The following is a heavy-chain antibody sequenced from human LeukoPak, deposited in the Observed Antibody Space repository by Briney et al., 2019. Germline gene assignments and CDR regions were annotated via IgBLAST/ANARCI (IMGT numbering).Heavy chain of an antibody. CDR2: ISPTGSTT. Sequence: GGSLRLSCTASGFSFSGHWMHWARQLPGKGLVWVSRISPTGSTTGYADSVKGRFTISRDNAKNSLYLQMNSLRAEDTALYYCAKSPKDSGYYEPIDYWGQGTLVTVSS. CDR3: AKSPKDSGYYEPIDY. J-gene: IGHJ4*02. D-gene: IGHD3-22*01. V-gene: IGHV3-74*01. CDR1: GFSFSGHW.